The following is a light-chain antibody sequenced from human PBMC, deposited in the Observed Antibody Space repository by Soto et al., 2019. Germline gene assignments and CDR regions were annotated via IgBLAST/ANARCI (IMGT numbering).Light chain of an antibody. J-gene: IGKJ1*01. CDR2: DAS. CDR3: QQRSNWPGT. Sequence: EIVLTQSPATLSLSPGERATLSCRASQSVRTSLAWYQQQPGKAPRLLIYDASNRATGIPARFSGSGSGTDFTLTISSLQPKDFAVYYCQQRSNWPGTFGQGTKVEIK. CDR1: QSVRTS. V-gene: IGKV3-11*01.